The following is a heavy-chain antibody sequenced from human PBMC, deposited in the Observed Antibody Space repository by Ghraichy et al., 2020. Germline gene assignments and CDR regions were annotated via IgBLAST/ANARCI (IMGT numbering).Heavy chain of an antibody. CDR1: GGSISSYY. Sequence: SCTVSGGSISSYYWSWIRQPPGKGLEWIGYIYYSGSTNYNPSLKSRVTISVDTSKNQFSLKLSSVTAADTAVYYCARVGTSIVGATVFDYWGQGTLVTVSS. J-gene: IGHJ4*02. V-gene: IGHV4-59*01. CDR2: IYYSGST. CDR3: ARVGTSIVGATVFDY. D-gene: IGHD1-26*01.